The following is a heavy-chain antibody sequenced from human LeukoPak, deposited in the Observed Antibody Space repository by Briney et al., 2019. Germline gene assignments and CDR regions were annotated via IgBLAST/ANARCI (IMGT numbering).Heavy chain of an antibody. Sequence: GGSLRLSCAASGFTFSDYYMSWIRQAPGKGLEWVSYISTSGRTIYYADSVKGRFTISRDNAKNSLYLQMNSLRAEDTAVYYCARSARRDGYNFDYYYMDVWGKGTTATISS. CDR1: GFTFSDYY. J-gene: IGHJ6*03. V-gene: IGHV3-11*01. CDR3: ARSARRDGYNFDYYYMDV. D-gene: IGHD5-24*01. CDR2: ISTSGRTI.